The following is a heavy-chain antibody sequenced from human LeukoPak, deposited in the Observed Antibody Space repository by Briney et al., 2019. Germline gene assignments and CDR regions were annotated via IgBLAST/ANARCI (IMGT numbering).Heavy chain of an antibody. CDR3: ARGAGGSYYAY. J-gene: IGHJ4*02. Sequence: GGSLRLSCAASGFIFSNYAMSWVRQAPGKGLEWVSLIRDSGDTTYYADSVKGRFSISRDNSKNRLYLQMNSLRAEDTALYYCARGAGGSYYAYWGQGTLVTVSS. V-gene: IGHV3-23*01. D-gene: IGHD1-26*01. CDR1: GFIFSNYA. CDR2: IRDSGDTT.